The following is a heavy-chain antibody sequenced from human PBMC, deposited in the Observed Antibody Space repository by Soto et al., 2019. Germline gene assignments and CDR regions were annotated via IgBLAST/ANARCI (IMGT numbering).Heavy chain of an antibody. CDR3: ARLGYCSGGSCYSGPSTIQNNWFDP. Sequence: ASVKVSCKASGYTFTSYYMNWVRQAPGQGLEWMGIIIPSGGSTSYAQKFQGRVTMTRDTSTSTVYMELSSLRSEDTAVYYCARLGYCSGGSCYSGPSTIQNNWFDPWGQGTLVTVSS. CDR2: IIPSGGST. D-gene: IGHD2-15*01. J-gene: IGHJ5*02. CDR1: GYTFTSYY. V-gene: IGHV1-46*01.